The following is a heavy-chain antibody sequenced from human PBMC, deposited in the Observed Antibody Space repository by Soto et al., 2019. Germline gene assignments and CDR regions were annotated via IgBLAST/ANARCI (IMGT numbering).Heavy chain of an antibody. CDR3: ARYRDFGYYGYFDS. V-gene: IGHV4-61*01. CDR1: GSSVRGGIYY. J-gene: IGHJ4*02. CDR2: IYHSATT. D-gene: IGHD4-17*01. Sequence: QVQLRESGPGLVKPSETLSLTCTVSGSSVRGGIYYWTWMRQPPGKGLEWIGYIYHSATTNYNASLRSRVTISVDTSKNEFSLRLTSVTAADTAVYYCARYRDFGYYGYFDSWGQGTLVTVSS.